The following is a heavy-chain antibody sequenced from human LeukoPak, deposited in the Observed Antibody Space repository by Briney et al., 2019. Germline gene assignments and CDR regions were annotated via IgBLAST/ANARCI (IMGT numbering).Heavy chain of an antibody. CDR2: IKQDGSEK. CDR1: GFTFSRYW. CDR3: AREIRHLSYYYGSGSYSS. Sequence: GGSLRLSCAASGFTFSRYWMSWVRQAPGKGLEWVANIKQDGSEKYYVDSVKGRFTISRDNAKNSLYLQMNSLRAEDTAVYYCAREIRHLSYYYGSGSYSSWGQGTLVTVSS. J-gene: IGHJ5*02. D-gene: IGHD3-10*01. V-gene: IGHV3-7*01.